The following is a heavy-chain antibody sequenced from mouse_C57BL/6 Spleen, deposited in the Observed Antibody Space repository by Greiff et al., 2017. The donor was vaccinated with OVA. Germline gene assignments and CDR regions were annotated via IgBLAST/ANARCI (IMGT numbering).Heavy chain of an antibody. CDR3: ARHYYGSSSYAMDY. Sequence: QVQLQQPGAELEKPGASVKLSCKASGYTFTSYWMHWVKQRPGQGLEWIGMIHPNSGSTNYNEKFKSKATLTVDKSSSTAYMQLSSLTSEDSAVYYCARHYYGSSSYAMDYWGQGTSVTVSS. CDR1: GYTFTSYW. CDR2: IHPNSGST. V-gene: IGHV1-64*01. D-gene: IGHD1-1*01. J-gene: IGHJ4*01.